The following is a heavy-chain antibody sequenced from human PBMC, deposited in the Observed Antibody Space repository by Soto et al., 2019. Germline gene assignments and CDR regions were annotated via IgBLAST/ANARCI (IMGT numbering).Heavy chain of an antibody. Sequence: ASVKVSCKASGGTFSSYTISWVRQAPGQGLEWMGRIIPILGIANYAQKFQGRVTITADKSTSTAYMELSSLRSEDTAVYYCARDHKVKRDIVATLSKGEYYYYGMDVWGQGTTVTVSS. CDR1: GGTFSSYT. CDR2: IIPILGIA. V-gene: IGHV1-69*04. D-gene: IGHD5-12*01. CDR3: ARDHKVKRDIVATLSKGEYYYYGMDV. J-gene: IGHJ6*02.